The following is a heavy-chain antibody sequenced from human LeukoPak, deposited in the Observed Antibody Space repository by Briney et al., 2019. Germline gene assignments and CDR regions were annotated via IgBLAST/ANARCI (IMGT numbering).Heavy chain of an antibody. CDR3: AKVPRWLQLLGYFDY. V-gene: IGHV3-9*01. CDR1: GFTFDDYA. J-gene: IGHJ4*02. D-gene: IGHD5-24*01. Sequence: GRSLRLSCAASGFTFDDYAMHWVRQAPGKGLEWVSGISWNSGSIGYADSVKGRFTISRDNAKNSLYLQMNSLRAGDTALYYCAKVPRWLQLLGYFDYWGQGTLVTVSS. CDR2: ISWNSGSI.